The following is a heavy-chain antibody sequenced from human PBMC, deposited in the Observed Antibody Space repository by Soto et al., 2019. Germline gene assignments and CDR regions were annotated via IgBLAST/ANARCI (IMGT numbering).Heavy chain of an antibody. CDR3: ALWGFRDGNNSKYNYSGMDV. J-gene: IGHJ6*02. V-gene: IGHV1-69*01. CDR1: GGTFNRYT. Sequence: VQLVQSGAEVKKPGSSVKLSCKASGGTFNRYTISWVRQAPGQGLEWMGGIIPIFGTANYAQKFQGRVAIIADESTGAADMVLRSLRSEDTAVYYCALWGFRDGNNSKYNYSGMDVWGQGTTVTVSS. D-gene: IGHD1-1*01. CDR2: IIPIFGTA.